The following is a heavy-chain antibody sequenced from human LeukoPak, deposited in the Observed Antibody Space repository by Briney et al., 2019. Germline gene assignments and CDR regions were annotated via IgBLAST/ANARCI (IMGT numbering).Heavy chain of an antibody. D-gene: IGHD3-10*01. J-gene: IGHJ4*02. CDR2: IYHSGST. CDR3: TRHVSSGSPSYYFDY. Sequence: TSETLSLTCAVSGYSISSGYYWGWIRQPPGKGLEWIGSIYHSGSTYYNPSLKSRVTISVDTSKNQFPLKLSSVTAADTAVYYCTRHVSSGSPSYYFDYWGQGTLVPVSS. CDR1: GYSISSGYY. V-gene: IGHV4-38-2*01.